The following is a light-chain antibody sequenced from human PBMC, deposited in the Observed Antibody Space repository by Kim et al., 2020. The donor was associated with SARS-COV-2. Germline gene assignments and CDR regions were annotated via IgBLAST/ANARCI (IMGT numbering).Light chain of an antibody. J-gene: IGKJ1*01. CDR2: DAS. V-gene: IGKV1-5*01. Sequence: GDRVTITCRASQSISSWLAWYQQEPGKAPKLLIYDASSLESGVPSRFSGSGSGTEFTLTISSLQPDDFATYYCQQYNSYSGTFGQGTKVDIK. CDR3: QQYNSYSGT. CDR1: QSISSW.